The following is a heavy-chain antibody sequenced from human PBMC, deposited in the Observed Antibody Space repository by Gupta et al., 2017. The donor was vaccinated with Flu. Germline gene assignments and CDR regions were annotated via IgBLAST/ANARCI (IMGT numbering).Heavy chain of an antibody. V-gene: IGHV4-34*01. CDR2: ISHSGTA. J-gene: IGHJ4*02. D-gene: IGHD3-22*01. CDR3: TRQYSSRYYSDS. Sequence: GSLSGYYWSWIRQTPGRGLEWMADISHSGTANYNPSLGSRVTLSVDASKKQFSLTLRSVTAADTAVYFCTRQYSSRYYSDSWGPGTMVTVS. CDR1: GSLSGYY.